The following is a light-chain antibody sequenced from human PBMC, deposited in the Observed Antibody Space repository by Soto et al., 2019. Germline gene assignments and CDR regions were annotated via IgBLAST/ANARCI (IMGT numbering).Light chain of an antibody. Sequence: EIVLTQSPGTLSSSPGERATLSCRASQSVSSNYLAWYQQKFGQAPRLLIYGASTRATGIPDRFSGSGSGTDFTLTISRLEPEDFAVYYCQQYGSSPQTFGQVTKLEIK. CDR3: QQYGSSPQT. V-gene: IGKV3-20*01. J-gene: IGKJ2*01. CDR2: GAS. CDR1: QSVSSNY.